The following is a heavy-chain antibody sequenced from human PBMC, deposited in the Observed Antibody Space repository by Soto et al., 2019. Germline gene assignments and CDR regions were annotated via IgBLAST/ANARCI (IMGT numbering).Heavy chain of an antibody. CDR2: INTGNGNT. Sequence: ASVKVSCKASGYTXTSYTIHWVRQAPGQRLEWMGCINTGNGNTKYSQNFQGRVTIIRDTSASAAYMELSCLTSEDTAVYYCARDRYYGSGNYNYFDYWGQGTQVTVSS. D-gene: IGHD3-10*01. J-gene: IGHJ4*02. CDR1: GYTXTSYT. V-gene: IGHV1-3*04. CDR3: ARDRYYGSGNYNYFDY.